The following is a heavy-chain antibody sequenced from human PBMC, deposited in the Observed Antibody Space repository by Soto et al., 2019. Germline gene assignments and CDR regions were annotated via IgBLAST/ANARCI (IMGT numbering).Heavy chain of an antibody. Sequence: QVQLVQSGAEVKKPGSSVKVSCKASGGTFSSYTISWVRQAPGQGLEWMGRIIPILGIANYAQKFQGRVTXXAXKXMSTAYMELSSLRSEDTAVYYCARGEDSSAQRTFDPWGQGTLVTVSS. CDR1: GGTFSSYT. D-gene: IGHD3-22*01. J-gene: IGHJ5*02. CDR2: IIPILGIA. V-gene: IGHV1-69*02. CDR3: ARGEDSSAQRTFDP.